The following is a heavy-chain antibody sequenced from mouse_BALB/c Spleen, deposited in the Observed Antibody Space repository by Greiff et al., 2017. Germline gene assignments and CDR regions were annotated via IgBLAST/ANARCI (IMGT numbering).Heavy chain of an antibody. V-gene: IGHV1S81*02. CDR3: ARRYGYDVGMDY. Sequence: QVQLQQPGAELVKPGASVKLSCKASGYTFTSYYMYWVKQRPGQGLEWIGGINPSNGGTNFNEKFKSKATLTVDKSSSTAYMQLSSLTSEDSAVYYCARRYGYDVGMDYWGQGTSVTVSS. CDR2: INPSNGGT. J-gene: IGHJ4*01. CDR1: GYTFTSYY. D-gene: IGHD2-2*01.